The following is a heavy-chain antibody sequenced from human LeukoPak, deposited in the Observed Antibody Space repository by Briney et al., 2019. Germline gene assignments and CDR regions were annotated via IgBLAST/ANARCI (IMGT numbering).Heavy chain of an antibody. J-gene: IGHJ6*02. V-gene: IGHV3-30*18. CDR2: ISKDGSDT. Sequence: GGSLRLSCAASGFTFNKYGMHWVRQAPGKGLEWVAVISKDGSDTSYADSVKGRFTISRDNSKDTMFLQMNSLRREDTAVYYCAKSRAQIMITLADVWGQGTTVTVAS. D-gene: IGHD3-16*01. CDR3: AKSRAQIMITLADV. CDR1: GFTFNKYG.